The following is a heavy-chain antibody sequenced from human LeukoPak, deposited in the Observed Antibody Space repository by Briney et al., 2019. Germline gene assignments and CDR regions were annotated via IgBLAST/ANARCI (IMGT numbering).Heavy chain of an antibody. Sequence: GGSLRLSCVASGLTVSSYSMNWVRQAPGKGLEWVSAISNNGGYTYYADSVQGRFTISRDNSKSTLCLQMNSLRAEDTAVYYCAKQLGYCSDGSCYFPYWGQGTLVTVSS. CDR3: AKQLGYCSDGSCYFPY. CDR1: GLTVSSYS. CDR2: ISNNGGYT. J-gene: IGHJ4*02. V-gene: IGHV3-23*01. D-gene: IGHD2-15*01.